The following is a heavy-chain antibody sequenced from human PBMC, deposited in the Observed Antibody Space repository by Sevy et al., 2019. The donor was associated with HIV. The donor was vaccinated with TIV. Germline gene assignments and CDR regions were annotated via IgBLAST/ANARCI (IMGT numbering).Heavy chain of an antibody. Sequence: SETLSLTCTVSGGSISSGDYYWSWIRQPPGKGLEWIGYIYYSGSTYYNPSLKSRVTISVDTSKNQFSLKLSSVTAADTAVYYCAREAAGGYMVRGVILDWGQGTLVTVSS. CDR1: GGSISSGDYY. V-gene: IGHV4-30-4*01. D-gene: IGHD3-10*01. CDR2: IYYSGST. CDR3: AREAAGGYMVRGVILD. J-gene: IGHJ4*02.